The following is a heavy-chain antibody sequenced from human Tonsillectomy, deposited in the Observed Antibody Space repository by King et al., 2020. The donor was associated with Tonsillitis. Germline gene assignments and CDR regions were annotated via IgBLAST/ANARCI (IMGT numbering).Heavy chain of an antibody. CDR2: IWYDGGNK. CDR3: ARDRQGFSRSGSDY. V-gene: IGHV3-33*01. J-gene: IGHJ4*02. D-gene: IGHD6-6*01. CDR1: EFTFSNYG. Sequence: VQLVESGGGVVQPGRSLRLSCAASEFTFSNYGMHWARQAPGKGLEWVAVIWYDGGNKYYGDSVKGRFTISRDNSKHTLYLQMNSLRADDTALYYCARDRQGFSRSGSDYWGQGTLVTVSS.